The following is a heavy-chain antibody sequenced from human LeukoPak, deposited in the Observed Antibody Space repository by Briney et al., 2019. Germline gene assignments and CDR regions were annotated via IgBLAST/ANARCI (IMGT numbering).Heavy chain of an antibody. J-gene: IGHJ4*02. V-gene: IGHV3-23*01. CDR1: GFTFSSYA. Sequence: GGSLRLSCAASGFTFSSYAMSWVRQAPGKGLEWVSAISGSGGSTYYADSVKGRFTISRDNSKNTLYLQMNSLRAEDTAVYYCAKGEEYYDFWSDFDYWGQGTLVTVSS. D-gene: IGHD3-3*01. CDR3: AKGEEYYDFWSDFDY. CDR2: ISGSGGST.